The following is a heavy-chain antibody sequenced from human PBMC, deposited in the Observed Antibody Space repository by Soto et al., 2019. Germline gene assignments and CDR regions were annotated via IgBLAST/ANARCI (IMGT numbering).Heavy chain of an antibody. J-gene: IGHJ6*02. Sequence: SETLSLTCTVSGGSISSYYWSWIRQPPGKGLEWIGYIYYSGSTNYNPSLKSRVTISVDTSKNQFSLKLSSVTAADTAVYYCAGRIAAHSYYYGMDVWGQGTTVTVSS. CDR2: IYYSGST. CDR1: GGSISSYY. V-gene: IGHV4-59*01. D-gene: IGHD6-6*01. CDR3: AGRIAAHSYYYGMDV.